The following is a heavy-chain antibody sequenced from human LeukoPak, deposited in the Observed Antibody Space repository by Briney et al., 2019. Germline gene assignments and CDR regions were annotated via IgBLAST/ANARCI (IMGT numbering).Heavy chain of an antibody. Sequence: PSETLSLTCAVHGGSFSGYYWSWIRQPPGKGLEWIGEINHSGSTNYNPSLKSRVTISVDTSKNQFSLKLSSVTAADTAVYYCARGPWLLDYWGQGTLVTVSS. V-gene: IGHV4-34*01. CDR2: INHSGST. J-gene: IGHJ4*02. CDR1: GGSFSGYY. D-gene: IGHD3-9*01. CDR3: ARGPWLLDY.